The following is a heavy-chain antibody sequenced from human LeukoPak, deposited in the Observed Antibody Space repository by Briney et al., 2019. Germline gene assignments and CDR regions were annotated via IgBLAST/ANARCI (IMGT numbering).Heavy chain of an antibody. CDR2: IRYDGSNK. Sequence: GGSLRLSCTASGFNFNNYGMHWVRQAPGKGLEWVTFIRYDGSNKYYADSVKGRFTISRDNSKNTLYLQMNSLRADDTAVYYCAKTEFSETYCDYWGQGTLVTVSS. CDR1: GFNFNNYG. CDR3: AKTEFSETYCDY. J-gene: IGHJ4*02. D-gene: IGHD1-26*01. V-gene: IGHV3-30*02.